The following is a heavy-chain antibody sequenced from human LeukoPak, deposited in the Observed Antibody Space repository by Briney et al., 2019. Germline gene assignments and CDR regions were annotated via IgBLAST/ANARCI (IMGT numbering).Heavy chain of an antibody. V-gene: IGHV1-2*02. Sequence: ASVKVSCKTSGYTFTADYLYWVRQAPGQGLEWMGWISPNSGGTYYAQNFQGRVTMTRDKSISTAYMELSSLTSDDTAMYFCARLRVGKLDYWGQGTQVTVSS. CDR3: ARLRVGKLDY. CDR1: GYTFTADY. J-gene: IGHJ4*02. D-gene: IGHD3-10*01. CDR2: ISPNSGGT.